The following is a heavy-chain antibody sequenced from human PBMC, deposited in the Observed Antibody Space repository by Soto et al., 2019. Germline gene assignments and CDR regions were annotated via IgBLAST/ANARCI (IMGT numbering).Heavy chain of an antibody. CDR1: GFTFSSYS. D-gene: IGHD3-10*01. V-gene: IGHV3-21*01. CDR3: ARSSVDDAFNV. CDR2: ISSGSDYI. J-gene: IGHJ3*01. Sequence: EVQLVESGGGLVKPGGSLRLSCAASGFTFSSYSMNWVRQAPGKGLEWVSSISSGSDYIFYADSVKGRFTISRDNAKNSLFLQMNSLTPEDTAVYYCARSSVDDAFNVWGQGTVVTVSS.